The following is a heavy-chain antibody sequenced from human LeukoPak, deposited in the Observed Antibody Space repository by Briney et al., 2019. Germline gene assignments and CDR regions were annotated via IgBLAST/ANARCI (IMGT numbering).Heavy chain of an antibody. CDR1: GFTFSSYS. CDR3: ARDRGTIFGVPNNWFDP. J-gene: IGHJ5*02. CDR2: ISSSSSTI. Sequence: AGGSLRLSCAASGFTFSSYSMNWVRQAPGKGLEWVSYISSSSSTIYYADSVKGRFTISRDNAKNSLYLQMNSLRAEDTAVYYCARDRGTIFGVPNNWFDPWGQGTLVTVSS. D-gene: IGHD3-3*01. V-gene: IGHV3-48*01.